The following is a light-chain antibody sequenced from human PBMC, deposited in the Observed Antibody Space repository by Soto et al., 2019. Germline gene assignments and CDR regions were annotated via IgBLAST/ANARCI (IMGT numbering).Light chain of an antibody. CDR3: QQSYSTSWT. CDR1: QAIDSW. V-gene: IGKV1-39*01. J-gene: IGKJ1*01. CDR2: TGS. Sequence: DIQMTQSPSSVSASVGDRVTITCRASQAIDSWLAWYQQKPGEAPKLLIFTGSLLHSGVPPRFSGSGSGTDFTLTISSLQPEDFATYYCQQSYSTSWTFGQGTKVDIK.